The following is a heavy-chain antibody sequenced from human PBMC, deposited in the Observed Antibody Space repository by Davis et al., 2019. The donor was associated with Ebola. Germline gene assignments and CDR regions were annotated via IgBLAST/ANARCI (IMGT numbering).Heavy chain of an antibody. D-gene: IGHD1-26*01. J-gene: IGHJ6*04. CDR3: ARRYSGRYSYHYGMDV. CDR1: GGSFSDYY. Sequence: MPSETLSLTCAVFGGSFSDYYWTWIRQPPGKGLEWIGEINHSGSTKYSPSLNSRVTISVDTSKNQFSLKLTSVTAADTAIYYCARRYSGRYSYHYGMDVWGKGTTVTVSS. V-gene: IGHV4-34*01. CDR2: INHSGST.